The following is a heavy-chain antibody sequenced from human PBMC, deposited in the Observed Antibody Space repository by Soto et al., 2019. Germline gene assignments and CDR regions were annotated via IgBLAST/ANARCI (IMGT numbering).Heavy chain of an antibody. D-gene: IGHD3-22*01. CDR3: AKDRLISSSGYYYYFDY. Sequence: EVQLLESGGGLVQPGGSLRLSCAASGFTFTNYVMSWVRQAPGKGLEWVSGISGTGDNTYYADSVKGRFTISRDNSKNTVYLQVNSLRDEDTAVYYCAKDRLISSSGYYYYFDYRGQGTLVTVSS. J-gene: IGHJ4*02. CDR1: GFTFTNYV. V-gene: IGHV3-23*01. CDR2: ISGTGDNT.